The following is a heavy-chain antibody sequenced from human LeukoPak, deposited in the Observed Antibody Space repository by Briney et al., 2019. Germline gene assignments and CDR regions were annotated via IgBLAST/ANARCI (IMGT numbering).Heavy chain of an antibody. CDR1: GFTFSSYA. Sequence: GGFLRLTCAASGFTFSSYAMHWVRQAPGKGLEWVAVISYDGSNKYYADSVKGRFTISRDNSKNTLYLQMNSLRAEDTAVYYCASRGFDPWGQGTLVTVSS. J-gene: IGHJ5*02. CDR3: ASRGFDP. V-gene: IGHV3-30*04. CDR2: ISYDGSNK.